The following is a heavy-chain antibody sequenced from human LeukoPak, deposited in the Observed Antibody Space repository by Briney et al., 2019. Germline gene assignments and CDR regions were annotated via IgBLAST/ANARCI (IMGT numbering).Heavy chain of an antibody. V-gene: IGHV3-21*01. CDR3: ARERPYYYGSVPLDY. Sequence: PGGSLRLSCAASGFTVSSYSMNWVRQAPGKGLEWVSSISSSSSYIYYADSVKGRFTISRDNAKNSLYLQMNSLRAEDTAVYYCARERPYYYGSVPLDYWGQGTLVTVSS. D-gene: IGHD3-10*01. CDR1: GFTVSSYS. J-gene: IGHJ4*02. CDR2: ISSSSSYI.